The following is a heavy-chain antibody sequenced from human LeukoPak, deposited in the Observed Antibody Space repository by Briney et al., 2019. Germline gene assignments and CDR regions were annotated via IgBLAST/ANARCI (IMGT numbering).Heavy chain of an antibody. CDR2: IYTSGST. CDR3: ARDEFPAYDSSGYYDWFDP. Sequence: SETLSLTCTVSGGSISSYYWSWIRQPAGKGLEWIGRIYTSGSTNYNPSLKSRVTMSVDTSKNQFSLKLSSVTAADTAVYYCARDEFPAYDSSGYYDWFDPWGQGTLSPSPQ. D-gene: IGHD3-22*01. V-gene: IGHV4-4*07. J-gene: IGHJ5*02. CDR1: GGSISSYY.